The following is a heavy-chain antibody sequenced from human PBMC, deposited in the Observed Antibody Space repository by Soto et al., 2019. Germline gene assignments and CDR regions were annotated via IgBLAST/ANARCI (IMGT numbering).Heavy chain of an antibody. J-gene: IGHJ5*02. CDR2: IIPIFGTA. D-gene: IGHD3-9*01. CDR3: ARVLRGYFDLNWFDP. V-gene: IGHV1-69*05. Sequence: SVKVSCKASGGTFSSYAISWVRQAPGQGLEWMGGIIPIFGTANYAQKFQGRLTITTDKSTSTAYMELSSLRSEDTAVYYCARVLRGYFDLNWFDPWGQGTLVTVSS. CDR1: GGTFSSYA.